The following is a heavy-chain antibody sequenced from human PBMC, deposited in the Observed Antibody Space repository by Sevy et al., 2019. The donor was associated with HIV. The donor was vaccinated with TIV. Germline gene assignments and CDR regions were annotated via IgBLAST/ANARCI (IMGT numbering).Heavy chain of an antibody. CDR3: AKEDDAFDV. CDR1: GFTFDMYA. J-gene: IGHJ3*01. CDR2: LWSHGRRE. V-gene: IGHV3-30*02. Sequence: GESLKISCAASGFTFDMYAMHWVRQSPGKGLECVAGLWSHGRREYYADFAKGRFTVPRDNSKNTVYLHMDSLRTDDTAVYYCAKEDDAFDVWGQGTMVTVSS.